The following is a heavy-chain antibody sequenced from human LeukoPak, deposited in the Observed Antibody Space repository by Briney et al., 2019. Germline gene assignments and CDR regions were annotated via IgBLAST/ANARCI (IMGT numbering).Heavy chain of an antibody. J-gene: IGHJ4*02. V-gene: IGHV1-2*02. CDR1: GYTFTKYY. CDR2: INPNSGGT. Sequence: ASVKVSCKASGYTFTKYYIHWVRQAPGQGLEWMGWINPNSGGTEYAQKFQGRVTMTRDTSVSTAYMELSRLRSDDTAVYYCAPSAAFGPYYFDYWGQGTLVTVSS. D-gene: IGHD2-15*01. CDR3: APSAAFGPYYFDY.